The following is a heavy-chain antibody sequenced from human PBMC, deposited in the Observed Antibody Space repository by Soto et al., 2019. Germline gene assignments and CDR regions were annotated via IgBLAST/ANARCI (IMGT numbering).Heavy chain of an antibody. D-gene: IGHD3-22*01. CDR3: ARGRDHYDSSGLLTWFDP. J-gene: IGHJ5*02. V-gene: IGHV1-69*13. Sequence: ASVKVSCKASGGIFSDYGINWVRQAPGQGLEWMGGIIPIFGTANYAQKFQGRVTITADESTTTAYMELSSLRSEDTAVYYCARGRDHYDSSGLLTWFDPWGQGTLVTVSS. CDR2: IIPIFGTA. CDR1: GGIFSDYG.